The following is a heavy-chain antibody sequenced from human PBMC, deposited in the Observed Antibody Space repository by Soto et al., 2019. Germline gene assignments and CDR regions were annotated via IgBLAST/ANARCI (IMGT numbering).Heavy chain of an antibody. CDR3: ARRYGWLYFDY. Sequence: SETLSLTCGVSGVSIGNNNCWSWVRQPPGEGLEWIGTIFYSGSTYYNPSLKSRATISVDTSKNQFSLKLTSVTAADTALYYCARRYGWLYFDYWGQGSLVTVSS. J-gene: IGHJ4*02. CDR1: GVSIGNNNC. V-gene: IGHV4-39*01. CDR2: IFYSGST. D-gene: IGHD3-10*01.